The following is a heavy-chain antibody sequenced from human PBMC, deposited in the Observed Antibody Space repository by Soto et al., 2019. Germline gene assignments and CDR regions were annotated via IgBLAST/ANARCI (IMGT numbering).Heavy chain of an antibody. D-gene: IGHD3-10*01. CDR3: AKGFGELPDY. CDR2: ISWNSGSI. J-gene: IGHJ4*02. V-gene: IGHV3-9*01. Sequence: EVQLVESGGGLVQPGRSLRLSCAASGFTFDDYAMHWVRQAPGKGLEWVSGISWNSGSIGYADSVKGRFTISRDNAKNSLYLQMNSLRAGDTALYYCAKGFGELPDYWGQGTLVTVSS. CDR1: GFTFDDYA.